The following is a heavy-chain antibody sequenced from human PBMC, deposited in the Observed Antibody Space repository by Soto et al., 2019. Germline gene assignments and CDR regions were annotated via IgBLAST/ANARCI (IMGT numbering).Heavy chain of an antibody. CDR1: GGSISRSDYY. CDR3: ARGEAVAFYYYGMDV. J-gene: IGHJ6*02. V-gene: IGHV4-61*08. CDR2: IYYSGST. D-gene: IGHD6-19*01. Sequence: TLSLTCTVSGGSISRSDYYWIWLRQRPGKGLEWIGYIYYSGSTNYNPSLKSRVTISVDTSKNQFSLKPSSVTAADTAVYYCARGEAVAFYYYGMDVWGQGTTVTVSS.